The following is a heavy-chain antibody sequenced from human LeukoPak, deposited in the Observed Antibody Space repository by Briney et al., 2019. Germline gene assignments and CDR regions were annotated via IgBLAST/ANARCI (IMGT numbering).Heavy chain of an antibody. CDR1: GDSVSSNSAA. CDR2: TYYMSKWYN. D-gene: IGHD5-12*01. J-gene: IGHJ6*02. Sequence: SQTLSLTCAISGDSVSSNSAAWNWIRQSPSRGLEWLGRTYYMSKWYNDYAVSVKSRITINPDTSRNQFSLQLNSVTPEDTAVYYCARDTYSGYDSLFGNYFYYAMDVWGQGTTVTVSS. V-gene: IGHV6-1*01. CDR3: ARDTYSGYDSLFGNYFYYAMDV.